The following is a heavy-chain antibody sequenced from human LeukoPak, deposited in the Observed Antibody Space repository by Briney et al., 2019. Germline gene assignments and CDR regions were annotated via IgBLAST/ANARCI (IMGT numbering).Heavy chain of an antibody. CDR1: GGSISSYY. CDR2: IYYSGST. V-gene: IGHV4-59*08. J-gene: IGHJ5*02. CDR3: ARWNGDWPPAFDP. D-gene: IGHD4-17*01. Sequence: SETLSLTCTVSGGSISSYYWSWIRQPPGKGREWIGYIYYSGSTNYDPSLKSRVTISVDTSKNQFSLKLSSVTAADTAMYYCARWNGDWPPAFDPWGQATLVTVSS.